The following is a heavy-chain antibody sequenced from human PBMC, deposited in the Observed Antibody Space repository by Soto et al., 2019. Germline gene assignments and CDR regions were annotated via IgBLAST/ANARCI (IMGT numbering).Heavy chain of an antibody. V-gene: IGHV4-59*08. CDR2: IKYNGDS. J-gene: IGHJ4*02. Sequence: SETLSLTCTVSGGSISNYYCSWFRQPPGKGLEWIGYIKYNGDSAYNFSLKRRVTMSMDTSKTQFSLMLESVTATDTAVYYCARGRHNYDILTGYYYYFDYWGQGTLATVS. CDR1: GGSISNYY. CDR3: ARGRHNYDILTGYYYYFDY. D-gene: IGHD3-9*01.